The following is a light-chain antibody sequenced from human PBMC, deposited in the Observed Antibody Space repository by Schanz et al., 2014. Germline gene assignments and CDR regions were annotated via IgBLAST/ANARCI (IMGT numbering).Light chain of an antibody. J-gene: IGKJ2*01. CDR1: QSLLHSNGYNY. CDR2: LNS. CDR3: MQALQTAYT. Sequence: DILMTQSPLSLPVTPGEPASISCRSSQSLLHSNGYNYLDWYLQKPGQSPQLLIYLNSNRASGVPDRFSGSGSGTDFTLKISRVEAEDVGVYYCMQALQTAYTFGQGTKLEIK. V-gene: IGKV2-28*01.